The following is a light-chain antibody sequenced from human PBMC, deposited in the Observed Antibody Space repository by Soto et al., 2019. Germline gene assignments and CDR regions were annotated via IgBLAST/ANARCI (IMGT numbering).Light chain of an antibody. V-gene: IGLV2-14*01. CDR1: SSDVGGYNY. Sequence: QSALTQPASVSGSPGQSITISCTGTSSDVGGYNYVSWYQQHPGKAPKLMIYEVSNRPSGVSNRFSGSKSGNTASLTISGLQAEDEADYYCNSYTSSSTVFGGGTKVIVL. CDR3: NSYTSSSTV. J-gene: IGLJ3*02. CDR2: EVS.